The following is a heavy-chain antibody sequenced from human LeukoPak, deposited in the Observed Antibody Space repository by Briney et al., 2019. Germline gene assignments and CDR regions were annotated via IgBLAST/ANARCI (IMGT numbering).Heavy chain of an antibody. Sequence: ASVKVSCKASGYTFTSYFMHWVRQAPGQGLEWMGWISAYNGNTNYAQKLQGRVTMTTDTSTSTAYMELRSLRSDDTAVYYCARVGPPSALIGVVISNYYYYMDVWGKGTTVTVSS. CDR1: GYTFTSYF. D-gene: IGHD3-3*01. CDR3: ARVGPPSALIGVVISNYYYYMDV. V-gene: IGHV1-18*04. CDR2: ISAYNGNT. J-gene: IGHJ6*03.